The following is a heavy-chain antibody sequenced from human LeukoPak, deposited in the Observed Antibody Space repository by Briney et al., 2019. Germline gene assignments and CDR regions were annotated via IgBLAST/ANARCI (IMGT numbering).Heavy chain of an antibody. Sequence: ASLKVSCKASGYTFTSYGISWVRQAPGQGLEWMGWIRAYNGNTNYAQKLQGKGTMTTDTSTSTAYMELRSLRSDDTAVYYCARDGDHSSGWPLFDYWGQGTLVTVSS. V-gene: IGHV1-18*04. J-gene: IGHJ4*02. D-gene: IGHD6-19*01. CDR2: IRAYNGNT. CDR3: ARDGDHSSGWPLFDY. CDR1: GYTFTSYG.